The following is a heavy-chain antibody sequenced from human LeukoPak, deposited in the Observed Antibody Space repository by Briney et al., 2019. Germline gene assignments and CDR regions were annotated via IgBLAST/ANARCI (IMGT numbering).Heavy chain of an antibody. CDR3: ARDSLSFGELLPS. J-gene: IGHJ4*02. CDR2: IKQDGSEK. D-gene: IGHD3-10*01. V-gene: IGHV3-7*03. CDR1: GFIFSSYW. Sequence: GGSLRLSCAASGFIFSSYWMSWVRQAPGKGLEWVANIKQDGSEKYYVDSVKGRFTISRDNAKNSLYLQMNSLRAEDTAVYYCARDSLSFGELLPSWGQGTLVTVSS.